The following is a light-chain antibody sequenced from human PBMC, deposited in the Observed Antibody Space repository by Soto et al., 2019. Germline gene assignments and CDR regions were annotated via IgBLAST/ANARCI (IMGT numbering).Light chain of an antibody. J-gene: IGKJ2*01. Sequence: ESMLTQSPGTLSLSPGERATLSCRASRSVSSRYITWYQQKPGQAPRLLIYGASIRATGIPDRFSGSGSGPDFTLTISRLEPEDFAVYYCQQFGDSPPAFTFGQGTKLEI. V-gene: IGKV3-20*01. CDR2: GAS. CDR3: QQFGDSPPAFT. CDR1: RSVSSRY.